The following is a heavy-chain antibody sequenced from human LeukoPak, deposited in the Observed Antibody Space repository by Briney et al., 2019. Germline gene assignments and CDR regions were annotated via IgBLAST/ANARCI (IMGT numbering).Heavy chain of an antibody. Sequence: GGSLRLSCAASGFTFSSYAMSWVRQAPGKGLEWVSAISGSGGSTYYADSVKGRFTISRDNSKNTLYLQMNSLRAEDTAVYYCAKDPSLEWLVQYFPDAFDIWGQGTMVTVSS. CDR2: ISGSGGST. V-gene: IGHV3-23*01. D-gene: IGHD6-19*01. CDR3: AKDPSLEWLVQYFPDAFDI. CDR1: GFTFSSYA. J-gene: IGHJ3*02.